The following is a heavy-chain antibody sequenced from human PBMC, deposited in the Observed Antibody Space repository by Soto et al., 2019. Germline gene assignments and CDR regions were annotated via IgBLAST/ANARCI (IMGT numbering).Heavy chain of an antibody. CDR3: ARDRDNGLDY. V-gene: IGHV3-33*01. Sequence: PGGSLRLSCAASGFTFSSHGMHWVRQAPGKGLEWAAVIWYDGSNKNYADSVKGRFTISRDNSKNTLYLQMNSLRAEDTAVYNCARDRDNGLDYWGQGTLVTVSS. CDR1: GFTFSSHG. CDR2: IWYDGSNK. D-gene: IGHD2-8*01. J-gene: IGHJ4*02.